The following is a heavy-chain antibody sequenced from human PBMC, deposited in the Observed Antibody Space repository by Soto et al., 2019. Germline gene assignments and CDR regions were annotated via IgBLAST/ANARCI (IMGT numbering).Heavy chain of an antibody. CDR3: ARVGEQWLVVSNYYYYGMDV. Sequence: PGGSLRLSCAASGFTFSSYSMNWVRQAPGKGLEWVSYISSSSSTIYYADSVKGRFTISRDNAKNSLYLQMNSLRDEDTAVYYCARVGEQWLVVSNYYYYGMDVWGQGTTVTAP. V-gene: IGHV3-48*02. CDR1: GFTFSSYS. CDR2: ISSSSSTI. J-gene: IGHJ6*02. D-gene: IGHD6-19*01.